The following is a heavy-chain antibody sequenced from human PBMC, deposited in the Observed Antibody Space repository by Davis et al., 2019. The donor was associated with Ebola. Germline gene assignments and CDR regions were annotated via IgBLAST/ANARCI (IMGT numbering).Heavy chain of an antibody. D-gene: IGHD3-22*01. CDR2: ISSDSDYI. J-gene: IGHJ4*02. V-gene: IGHV3-21*06. CDR3: AKDFQSDFDSSGYFPTPDH. Sequence: GESLKISCAASGFTFSTYSMSWVRPAPGKGLEWVSSISSDSDYIYYADSAKGRFTISRDNANNSLYLQMNSLKDEDTAVYYCAKDFQSDFDSSGYFPTPDHWGQGTLVTVSS. CDR1: GFTFSTYS.